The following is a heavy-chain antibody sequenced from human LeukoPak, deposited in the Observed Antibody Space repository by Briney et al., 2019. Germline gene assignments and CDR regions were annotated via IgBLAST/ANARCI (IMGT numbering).Heavy chain of an antibody. Sequence: GGSLRLSCAASGFTFSSFGMNWVRQAPGKGLEWISYISISSSTIYYADSVKGRFTISRDNAKNSLYLQMNSLRAEDTAVYYCASLLGSDYWGQGTLVTVSS. J-gene: IGHJ4*02. CDR1: GFTFSSFG. CDR2: ISISSSTI. CDR3: ASLLGSDY. V-gene: IGHV3-48*01.